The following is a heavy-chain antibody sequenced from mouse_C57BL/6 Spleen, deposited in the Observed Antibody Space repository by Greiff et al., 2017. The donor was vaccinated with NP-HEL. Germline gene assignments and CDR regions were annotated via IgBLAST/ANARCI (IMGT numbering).Heavy chain of an antibody. CDR2: LWSGGST. J-gene: IGHJ4*01. D-gene: IGHD2-4*01. V-gene: IGHV2-4*01. CDR1: GFSLTSSG. CDR3: AKGPPYDYDEDYAMDY. Sequence: VHLVESGPGLVQPSQSLSITCTVSGFSLTSSGVHWVRQPPGKGLEWLGVLWSGGSTDYNAAFISRLSISKDNAKSQVFFKMNSLQADDTAIYYCAKGPPYDYDEDYAMDYWGQGTSVTVSS.